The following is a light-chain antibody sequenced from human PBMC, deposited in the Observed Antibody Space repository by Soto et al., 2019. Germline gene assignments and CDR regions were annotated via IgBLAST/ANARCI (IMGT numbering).Light chain of an antibody. J-gene: IGKJ1*01. V-gene: IGKV3-20*01. CDR2: GAS. CDR3: QQYDNSSA. Sequence: EIVLTQSPVTLSLSPGERATLSCRASQSVSSSYLAWYQQKPGQAPRLLIYGASSRATGIPDRFSGSGSGIEFTLTITSLQPDDFATYYCQQYDNSSAFGQGTKVDNK. CDR1: QSVSSSY.